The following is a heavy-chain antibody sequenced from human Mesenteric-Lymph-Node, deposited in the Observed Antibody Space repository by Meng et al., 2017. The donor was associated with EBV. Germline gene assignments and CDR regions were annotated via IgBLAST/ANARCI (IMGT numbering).Heavy chain of an antibody. CDR2: INPGDGST. Sequence: QVQLVQSGAEVKKPGASVKISCKASGYTFTRYYIHCVRQAPGQGLEWMGIINPGDGSTTYAQKFQGRITMTRDTSTNTVYMELSSLRSDDTAVYYCARIWGIAVADYWGQGTLVTVSS. CDR3: ARIWGIAVADY. V-gene: IGHV1-46*01. CDR1: GYTFTRYY. J-gene: IGHJ4*02. D-gene: IGHD6-19*01.